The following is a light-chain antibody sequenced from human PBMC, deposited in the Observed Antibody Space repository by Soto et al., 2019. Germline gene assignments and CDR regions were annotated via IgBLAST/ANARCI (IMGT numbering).Light chain of an antibody. J-gene: IGKJ1*01. Sequence: EIAMTQSPASLSVCPGERGTLXCRASHSISSDFAWYQQTPGEARRLLIYGASTRDTGITARFSGSGCGTEFNLTISSLQSEDFAVYECQQYNNWLTFGQGTKVDIK. CDR2: GAS. CDR1: HSISSD. V-gene: IGKV3-15*01. CDR3: QQYNNWLT.